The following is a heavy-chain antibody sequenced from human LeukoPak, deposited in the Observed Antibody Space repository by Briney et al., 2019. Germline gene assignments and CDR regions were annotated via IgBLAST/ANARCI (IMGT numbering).Heavy chain of an antibody. CDR3: TAVYYDILTGYSDDY. Sequence: GGSLRLSCAASGFTFSNAWMSWVRQAPGKGLEWVGRIKSKTDGGTTDYAAPVKGRFTISGDDSKNTLYLQMNSLKTEDTAVYYCTAVYYDILTGYSDDYWGQGTLVTVSS. CDR1: GFTFSNAW. J-gene: IGHJ4*02. D-gene: IGHD3-9*01. V-gene: IGHV3-15*01. CDR2: IKSKTDGGTT.